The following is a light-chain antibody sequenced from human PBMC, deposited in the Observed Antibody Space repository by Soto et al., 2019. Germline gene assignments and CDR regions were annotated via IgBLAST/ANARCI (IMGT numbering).Light chain of an antibody. CDR3: SSYTSIITLYV. CDR2: EVS. J-gene: IGLJ1*01. CDR1: SSDVGGYNY. V-gene: IGLV2-14*01. Sequence: QSVLTQHASVSGSPGQSITISCTGTSSDVGGYNYVSWYQQHPGKAPKLMIYEVSNRPSGVSNRFSGYKSGNTASLTISGLQAEDEADYYCSSYTSIITLYVFGSGTKATV.